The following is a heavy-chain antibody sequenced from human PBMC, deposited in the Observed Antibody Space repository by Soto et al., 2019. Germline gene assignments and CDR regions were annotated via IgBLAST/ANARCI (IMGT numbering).Heavy chain of an antibody. CDR3: ARVIAPYYSDSSGWYFDY. CDR1: GGSVSGYY. V-gene: IGHV4-4*07. D-gene: IGHD3-22*01. Sequence: SETLSLTCTVSGGSVSGYYWSWVRQPAGKGLEWIGRIYTSGSTNYNPSLKSRVTMSLDSSKNQFSLKLNSVTAADTAVYYCARVIAPYYSDSSGWYFDYWGQGALVTVSS. CDR2: IYTSGST. J-gene: IGHJ4*02.